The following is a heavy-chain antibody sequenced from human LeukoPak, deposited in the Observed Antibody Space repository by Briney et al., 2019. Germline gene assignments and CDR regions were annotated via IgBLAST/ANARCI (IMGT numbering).Heavy chain of an antibody. CDR2: ISSSSSYI. D-gene: IGHD1-7*01. V-gene: IGHV3-21*01. Sequence: GGSLRLSCAASGFTFSSYSMNWVRQAPGKGLEWVSSISSSSSYIHYADSVKGRFTISRDNSKNTLNLQMNSLRGEDTAVYYCARDSDNWNYDVWGQGTLVTVSS. CDR3: ARDSDNWNYDV. J-gene: IGHJ4*02. CDR1: GFTFSSYS.